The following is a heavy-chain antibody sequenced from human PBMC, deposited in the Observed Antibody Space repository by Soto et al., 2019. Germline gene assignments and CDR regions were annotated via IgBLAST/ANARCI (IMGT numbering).Heavy chain of an antibody. J-gene: IGHJ4*02. CDR3: ATFGYCTNGVCYFRSFDY. D-gene: IGHD2-8*01. V-gene: IGHV1-24*01. CDR1: GYTLTELS. CDR2: FDPEDGGT. Sequence: GASVKVSCKVSGYTLTELSMHWVRQAPGKGLEWMGGFDPEDGGTIYAQKFQGRVTMTEDTSTDTAYMELSSLRSEDTAVYYCATFGYCTNGVCYFRSFDYWGQGTLVTVSS.